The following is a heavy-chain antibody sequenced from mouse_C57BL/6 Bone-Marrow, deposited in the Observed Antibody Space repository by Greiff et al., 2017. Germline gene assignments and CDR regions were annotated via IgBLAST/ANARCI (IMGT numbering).Heavy chain of an antibody. V-gene: IGHV2-5*01. J-gene: IGHJ4*01. CDR2: IWRGGSK. D-gene: IGHD2-5*01. CDR1: GFSLTSYG. Sequence: QVQLKESGPGLVQPSQSLSITCTVSGFSLTSYGVHWVRQSPGKGLEWLGVIWRGGSKDYNAAIMSRLSITKKNSKSQVFFKMNSLQADDAAIYYCNKDYSNYVAMDYWGQGTSVTVS. CDR3: NKDYSNYVAMDY.